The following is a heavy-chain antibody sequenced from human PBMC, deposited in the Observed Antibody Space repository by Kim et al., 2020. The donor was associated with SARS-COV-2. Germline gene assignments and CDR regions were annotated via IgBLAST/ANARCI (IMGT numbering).Heavy chain of an antibody. D-gene: IGHD3-9*01. J-gene: IGHJ6*02. V-gene: IGHV1-8*01. CDR3: ARHLLRYFDWIHYYYYCMDY. CDR2: MNPNSGNT. CDR1: GYTFTSYD. Sequence: ASVKVSCKASGYTFTSYDINWVRQATGQGLEWMGWMNPNSGNTGYAQKFQGRVTMTRNTSISTAYMELSSLRSEDTAVYYCARHLLRYFDWIHYYYYCMDYWGQGTTVTVSS.